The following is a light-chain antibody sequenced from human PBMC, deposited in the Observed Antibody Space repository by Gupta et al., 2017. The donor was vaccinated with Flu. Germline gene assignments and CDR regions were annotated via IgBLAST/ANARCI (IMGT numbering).Light chain of an antibody. Sequence: EIVLTQSPATLSLSPGERATLSCRASQSVSSYLAWYQQKPGQAPRLLIYDASNRATGIPARFSGSGSGTDFTLTISSLEPEDFAVYYCQQRSNGPREITFGQGTRLEIK. V-gene: IGKV3-11*01. CDR1: QSVSSY. J-gene: IGKJ5*01. CDR2: DAS. CDR3: QQRSNGPREIT.